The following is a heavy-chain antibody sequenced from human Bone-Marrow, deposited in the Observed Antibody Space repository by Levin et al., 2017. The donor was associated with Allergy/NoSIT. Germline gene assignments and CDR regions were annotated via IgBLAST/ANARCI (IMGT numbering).Heavy chain of an antibody. Sequence: ASVKVSCEAAGYTFTDYYMHWVRQAPGQGLEWMGWVNCNSGDTHYAQKFQDRVTMTRDTSITTAYIEVSSLRFDDTALYFCARNDYGDYGQNFDYWGQGTLVTVSS. CDR2: VNCNSGDT. CDR3: ARNDYGDYGQNFDY. J-gene: IGHJ4*02. CDR1: GYTFTDYY. D-gene: IGHD4-17*01. V-gene: IGHV1-2*02.